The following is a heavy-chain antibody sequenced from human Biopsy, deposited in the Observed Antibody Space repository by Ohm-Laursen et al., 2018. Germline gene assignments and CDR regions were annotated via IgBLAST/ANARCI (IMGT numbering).Heavy chain of an antibody. V-gene: IGHV1-2*02. J-gene: IGHJ4*02. Sequence: GASVKVSCKASGFSFTGYYIHWVRQAPGQGLEWMGWISPKSGGTNYALKFQGNITMTKNTSMSTAYMEMSRLRSDDTAVYYCALQSVAQMKNFDYWGQGTLVTVSS. CDR1: GFSFTGYY. D-gene: IGHD6-19*01. CDR2: ISPKSGGT. CDR3: ALQSVAQMKNFDY.